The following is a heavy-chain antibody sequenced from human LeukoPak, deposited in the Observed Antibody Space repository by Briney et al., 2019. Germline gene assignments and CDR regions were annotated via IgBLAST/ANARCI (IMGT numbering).Heavy chain of an antibody. J-gene: IGHJ4*02. CDR1: GGSFSGYY. V-gene: IGHV4-34*01. CDR3: ARGRVGSSWAKSMKYIDY. D-gene: IGHD6-13*01. Sequence: PSETLSLTCAVYGGSFSGYYWSWIRQPPGKGLEWIGEINHSGSTNYNPSLKSRVTISVDTSKNQFSLKLSSVTAADTAVYYCARGRVGSSWAKSMKYIDYWGQGTLVTVSS. CDR2: INHSGST.